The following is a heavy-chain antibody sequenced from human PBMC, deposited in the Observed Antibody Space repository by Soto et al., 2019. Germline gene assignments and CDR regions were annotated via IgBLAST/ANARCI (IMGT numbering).Heavy chain of an antibody. Sequence: TLSLTCAVSGGSISSGGYSWSWIRQPPGKGLEWIGYIYHSGSTYYNPSLKSRVTISVDRSKNQFSLKLSSVTAADTAVYYCARDRRYSSGLDPWGQGTLVTVSS. CDR1: GGSISSGGYS. D-gene: IGHD6-19*01. J-gene: IGHJ5*02. CDR3: ARDRRYSSGLDP. CDR2: IYHSGST. V-gene: IGHV4-30-2*01.